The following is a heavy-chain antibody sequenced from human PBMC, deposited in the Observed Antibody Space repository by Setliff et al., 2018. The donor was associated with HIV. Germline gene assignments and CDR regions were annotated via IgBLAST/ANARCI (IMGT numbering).Heavy chain of an antibody. D-gene: IGHD6-19*01. CDR1: GYSFTSYW. V-gene: IGHV5-10-1*01. J-gene: IGHJ6*03. Sequence: GESLKISCKGSGYSFTSYWISWVRQMPGKGLEWMGRIDPSDSYTNYSPSFQGHVTISADKSISTAYLQWSSLKASDTAMYYCARRSTAVAGTPYYYYMDVWGKGTTFTVSS. CDR3: ARRSTAVAGTPYYYYMDV. CDR2: IDPSDSYT.